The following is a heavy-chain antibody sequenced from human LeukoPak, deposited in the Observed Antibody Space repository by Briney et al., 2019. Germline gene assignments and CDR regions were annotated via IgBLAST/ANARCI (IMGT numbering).Heavy chain of an antibody. CDR1: GFTFSDYY. V-gene: IGHV3-11*03. D-gene: IGHD2-15*01. J-gene: IGHJ6*02. Sequence: PGGSLRLSCAASGFTFSDYYMSWIRQAPGKGLEWVSYISSSSSYTNYAESVKGRFTISRDNAKNSLYLQMNSLRAEDTAVYYCARRQVVGGNCYGIDVWGQGTTVTVSS. CDR3: ARRQVVGGNCYGIDV. CDR2: ISSSSSYT.